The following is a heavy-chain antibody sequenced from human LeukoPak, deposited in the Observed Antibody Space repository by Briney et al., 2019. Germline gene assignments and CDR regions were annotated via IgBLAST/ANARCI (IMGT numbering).Heavy chain of an antibody. CDR1: GYTFTSYA. CDR3: ALLDIVVVPAANWAGIYYYGMDV. D-gene: IGHD2-2*03. Sequence: GASVKVSCKASGYTFTSYAMNWVRQAPGQGLEWMGWINTNTGNPTYAQGFTGRFVFSLDTSVSTAYLQISSLKAEDTAVYYCALLDIVVVPAANWAGIYYYGMDVWGQGTTVTVSS. J-gene: IGHJ6*02. CDR2: INTNTGNP. V-gene: IGHV7-4-1*02.